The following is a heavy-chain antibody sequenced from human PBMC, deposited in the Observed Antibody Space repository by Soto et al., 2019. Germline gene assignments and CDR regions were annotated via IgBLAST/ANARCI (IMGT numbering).Heavy chain of an antibody. J-gene: IGHJ4*02. V-gene: IGHV3-33*01. D-gene: IGHD2-15*01. CDR3: ARDPYCSGGSCYSYYFDY. CDR2: IWYDGSNK. Sequence: GGSLRLSCAASGFTFSSYGMHWVRQAPGKGLEWVAVIWYDGSNKYYADSVKGRFTISRDNSKNTLYLQMNSLRAEDTAVYYCARDPYCSGGSCYSYYFDYWGQGTLVTVSS. CDR1: GFTFSSYG.